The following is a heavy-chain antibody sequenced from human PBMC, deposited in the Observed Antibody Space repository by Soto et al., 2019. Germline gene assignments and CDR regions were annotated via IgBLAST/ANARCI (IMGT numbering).Heavy chain of an antibody. CDR3: ARTRSAWSDFHYYSLDV. D-gene: IGHD1-26*01. CDR1: GFTFSDYY. V-gene: IGHV3-11*04. CDR2: ISSSGSTI. Sequence: GGSLRLSCAASGFTFSDYYMSWIRQAPGKGLEWVSYISSSGSTIYYADSVKGRFTISRDNSNSALYVQMDSLTGEDTAVYYCARTRSAWSDFHYYSLDVWGQGTTVTVSS. J-gene: IGHJ6*02.